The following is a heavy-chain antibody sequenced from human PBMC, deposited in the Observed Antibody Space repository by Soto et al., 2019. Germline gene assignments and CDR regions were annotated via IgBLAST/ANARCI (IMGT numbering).Heavy chain of an antibody. V-gene: IGHV1-69*02. D-gene: IGHD6-19*01. CDR1: GGTFSSYT. J-gene: IGHJ4*02. CDR2: IIPILGIA. Sequence: SVKVSCKASGGTFSSYTISWVRQAPGQGLEWMGRIIPILGIANYAQKFQGRVTITADKSTSTAYMELSSLRSEDTAVYYCARSYSSGWYYYFDYWGQGTLVTVSS. CDR3: ARSYSSGWYYYFDY.